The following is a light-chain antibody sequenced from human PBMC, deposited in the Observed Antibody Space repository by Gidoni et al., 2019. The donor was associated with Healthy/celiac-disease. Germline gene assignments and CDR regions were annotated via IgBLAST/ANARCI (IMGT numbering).Light chain of an antibody. CDR3: QVWDSSSDPRV. V-gene: IGLV3-21*02. CDR1: NIGSQS. Sequence: SYVLTQPPSGSVVPGQTARITWGGNNIGSQSVHWYQQKPGQAPVLVVYDDSDRPSGIPERFSGSNSGNTATLTISRVEAGDEADYYCQVWDSSSDPRVFGGGTKLTVL. J-gene: IGLJ3*02. CDR2: DDS.